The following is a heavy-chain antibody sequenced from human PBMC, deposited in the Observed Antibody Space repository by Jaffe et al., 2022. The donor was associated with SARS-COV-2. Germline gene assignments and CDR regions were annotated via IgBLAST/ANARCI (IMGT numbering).Heavy chain of an antibody. CDR1: GFTLGDYT. J-gene: IGHJ4*02. D-gene: IGHD2-15*01. V-gene: IGHV3-49*03. CDR3: TRDGTRSGDLDN. Sequence: EVQLVESGGGLVQPGRSLRLSCIASGFTLGDYTLSWIRQAPGEGLEWVGFIRTKAQGGITEYAASVKDRFIFSRDDSKNIAYLQMNSLKTEDSAVYFCTRDGTRSGDLDNWGQGTLVTVSS. CDR2: IRTKAQGGIT.